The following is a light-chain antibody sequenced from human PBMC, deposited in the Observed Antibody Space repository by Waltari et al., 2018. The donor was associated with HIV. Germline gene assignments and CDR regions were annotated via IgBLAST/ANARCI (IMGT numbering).Light chain of an antibody. Sequence: VIWMTQSPPSPSASTGDRVTISCRASPDISTYLAWYQEKPGKSPEVLVYAASTLQSGVPARFNGSGSGTDFTLSIRGLQSDNVAAYYCQQYQTFPRTFGQGTKVEI. V-gene: IGKV1D-8*01. J-gene: IGKJ1*01. CDR1: PDISTY. CDR2: AAS. CDR3: QQYQTFPRT.